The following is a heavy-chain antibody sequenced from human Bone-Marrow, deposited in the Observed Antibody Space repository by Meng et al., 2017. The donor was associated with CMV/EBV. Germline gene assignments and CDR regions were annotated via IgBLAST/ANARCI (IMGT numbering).Heavy chain of an antibody. Sequence: SETLSLTCTVSGGSISSGRYYWGWIRQPPGKGLEWLGNAYYDVTTYYNPSLKSRVTISLDTSKNQFSLKVDSVTAADTAVYYCVRRVSGSSFRDYWGQGTLVTVSS. V-gene: IGHV4-39*01. J-gene: IGHJ4*02. CDR3: VRRVSGSSFRDY. D-gene: IGHD3-10*01. CDR2: AYYDVTT. CDR1: GGSISSGRYY.